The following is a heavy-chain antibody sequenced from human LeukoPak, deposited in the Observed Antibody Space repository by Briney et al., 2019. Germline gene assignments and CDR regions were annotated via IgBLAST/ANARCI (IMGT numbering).Heavy chain of an antibody. CDR2: ISSSSSYI. J-gene: IGHJ6*03. Sequence: GGSLRLSCAASGFTFSSYSMNWVRQAPGKGQEWVSSISSSSSYIYYADSVKGRFTISRDNAKNSLYLQMNSLRAEDTAVYYCARVSGEEYCSSTSCYYYYYMDVWGKGTTVTVSS. CDR3: ARVSGEEYCSSTSCYYYYYMDV. V-gene: IGHV3-21*01. CDR1: GFTFSSYS. D-gene: IGHD2-2*01.